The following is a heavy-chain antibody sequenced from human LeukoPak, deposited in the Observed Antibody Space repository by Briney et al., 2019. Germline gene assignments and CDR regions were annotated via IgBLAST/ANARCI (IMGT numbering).Heavy chain of an antibody. V-gene: IGHV3-74*01. J-gene: IGHJ6*02. CDR3: AREARNYYGIDV. CDR2: INEDGSTT. D-gene: IGHD5-12*01. Sequence: GGSLRLSCAASGFTFNSHWMPWVRQAPGKGLVWVSRINEDGSTTNDADSVKGRFTISRDNAKNTLYMQMNRLRAEDTAVYYCAREARNYYGIDVWGQGTMVTVSS. CDR1: GFTFNSHW.